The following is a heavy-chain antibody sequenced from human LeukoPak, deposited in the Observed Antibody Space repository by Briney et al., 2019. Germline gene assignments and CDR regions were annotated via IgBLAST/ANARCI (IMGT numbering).Heavy chain of an antibody. V-gene: IGHV3-23*01. Sequence: PGGSLRLSCAASGFAFGTYAMSWVRQAPGKGLEWVSVISGSDNSTYYADSVKGRFTISRDNSKNTLYLQMNSLRAEDTAVYYCAKEKNSGWYVHFDYWGQGTLVTVSS. D-gene: IGHD6-19*01. CDR2: ISGSDNST. CDR1: GFAFGTYA. J-gene: IGHJ4*02. CDR3: AKEKNSGWYVHFDY.